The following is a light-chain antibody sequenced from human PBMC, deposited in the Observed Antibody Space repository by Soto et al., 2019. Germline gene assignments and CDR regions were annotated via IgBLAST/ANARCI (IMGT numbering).Light chain of an antibody. V-gene: IGLV2-14*01. J-gene: IGLJ1*01. CDR2: DVS. Sequence: QSVLTQRASVSGSPGQSITISCTGTSSDVGGYNYVSWYQQHPGKAPKLMIYDVSNRPSGVSNRFSGSKSGNTASLTISGLQAEDEADYYCSSYTSSSTPFYVFGTGTKVTVL. CDR3: SSYTSSSTPFYV. CDR1: SSDVGGYNY.